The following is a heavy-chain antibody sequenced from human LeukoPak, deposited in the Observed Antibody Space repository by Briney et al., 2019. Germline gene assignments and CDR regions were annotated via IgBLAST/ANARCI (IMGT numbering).Heavy chain of an antibody. J-gene: IGHJ4*02. CDR3: ARERGSD. CDR2: IHIGVTT. V-gene: IGHV3-53*01. D-gene: IGHD2-15*01. CDR1: GFTDSTIF. Sequence: PGGSLRPSCEASGFTDSTIFTGRVRQAPGKGLEWVSIIHIGVTTYYADSVKGRFTISRDSFTNTLYLQMIRLRDDDTAVYYCARERGSDWGQGTLVTVSS.